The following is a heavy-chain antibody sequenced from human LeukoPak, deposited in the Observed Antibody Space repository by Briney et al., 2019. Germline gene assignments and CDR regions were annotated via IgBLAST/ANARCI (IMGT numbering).Heavy chain of an antibody. D-gene: IGHD5/OR15-5a*01. J-gene: IGHJ4*02. CDR3: ASPSSVTPYDY. V-gene: IGHV3-21*01. CDR1: GFTFSSYG. Sequence: KTGGSLRLSCAASGFTFSSYGMNWVRQAPGKGLEWVSSVSSSRSYIYYADSVKGRFTISRDNAKNSLSLQMNSLRAEDTAVYYCASPSSVTPYDYWGQGPLVTVSS. CDR2: VSSSRSYI.